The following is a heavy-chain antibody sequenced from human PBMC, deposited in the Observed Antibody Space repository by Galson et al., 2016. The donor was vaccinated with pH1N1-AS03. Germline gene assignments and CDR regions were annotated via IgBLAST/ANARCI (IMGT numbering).Heavy chain of an antibody. CDR1: GFIFDDYA. J-gene: IGHJ4*02. V-gene: IGHV3-9*01. CDR2: ISWNSGST. Sequence: LRLSCAASGFIFDDYAMHWVRQAPGKGLEWVSGISWNSGSTGYADSVRGRFTISRDNAKNSLYLQMNSLRVEDTALYYCVKEGGYRSSSVFEYWGQGTLVTVSS. D-gene: IGHD6-6*01. CDR3: VKEGGYRSSSVFEY.